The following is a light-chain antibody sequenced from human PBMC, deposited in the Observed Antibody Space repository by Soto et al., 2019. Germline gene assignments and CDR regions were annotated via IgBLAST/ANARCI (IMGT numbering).Light chain of an antibody. Sequence: DIQMTQSPSSLSASIGDRVTITCRASQSISSYLNWYQQKPGKAPNLLIYAASSLQSGVPSRFSGSGSGTDFSLTISSLQPEDFATYYCKKRHTTWTFGQGTKVEIK. CDR1: QSISSY. V-gene: IGKV1-39*01. J-gene: IGKJ1*01. CDR3: KKRHTTWT. CDR2: AAS.